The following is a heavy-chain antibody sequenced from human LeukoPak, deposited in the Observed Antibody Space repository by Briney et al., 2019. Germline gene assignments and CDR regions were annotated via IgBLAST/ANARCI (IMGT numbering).Heavy chain of an antibody. CDR2: ITSSSTYI. D-gene: IGHD1-14*01. CDR1: GFTFSTYS. CDR3: ARGRYGMDV. J-gene: IGHJ6*02. Sequence: GGSLRLSCAASGFTFSTYSMNWVRQAPGKGLEWVSSITSSSTYIYYADSVKGRFTISRGNAKNSLYLQMNSLRVEDTAVYYCARGRYGMDVWGQGTTVTVSS. V-gene: IGHV3-21*01.